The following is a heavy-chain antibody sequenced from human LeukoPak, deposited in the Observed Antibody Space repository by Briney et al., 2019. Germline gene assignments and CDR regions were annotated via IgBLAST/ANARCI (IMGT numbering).Heavy chain of an antibody. V-gene: IGHV3-30*03. CDR2: ISSGGSNK. CDR3: ARDYYTAVAGSGAYFDN. CDR1: GFTFTSYD. Sequence: PGRSLTLSCAASGFTFTSYDLHWVRQAPGKGLEWVAVISSGGSNKYYADSVKGRFTISRDNSDTTLFLQMNSLRPDDTAVYYCARDYYTAVAGSGAYFDNWGQGTLVTVSS. D-gene: IGHD6-19*01. J-gene: IGHJ4*02.